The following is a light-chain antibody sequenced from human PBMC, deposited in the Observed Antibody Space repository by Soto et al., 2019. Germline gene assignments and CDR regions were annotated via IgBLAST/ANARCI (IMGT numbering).Light chain of an antibody. V-gene: IGLV2-14*01. CDR2: DVS. CDR1: SSEVVGYNY. Sequence: QSALTQPASVSGSPGQSITISCTGTSSEVVGYNYVSWYQQHPGKAPKLMIYDVSNRPSGVSNRFSGSKSGNTASLTISGLQAEDEADYYCSSYTSSSTLPYVFGTGTRSPS. CDR3: SSYTSSSTLPYV. J-gene: IGLJ1*01.